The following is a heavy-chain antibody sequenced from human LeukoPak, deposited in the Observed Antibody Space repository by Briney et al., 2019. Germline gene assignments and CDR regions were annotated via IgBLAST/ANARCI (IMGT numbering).Heavy chain of an antibody. CDR3: ARGGLYDILTDYYNYFDY. CDR2: ISAYNGNT. V-gene: IGHV1-18*01. CDR1: GYTFTSYG. J-gene: IGHJ4*02. Sequence: ASVKVSCKASGYTFTSYGISWVRQAPGQGLEWMGWISAYNGNTNYAQKLQGRVTMTTDTSTSTAYMELRSLRSDDTAVYYCARGGLYDILTDYYNYFDYWGQGTLVTVSS. D-gene: IGHD3-9*01.